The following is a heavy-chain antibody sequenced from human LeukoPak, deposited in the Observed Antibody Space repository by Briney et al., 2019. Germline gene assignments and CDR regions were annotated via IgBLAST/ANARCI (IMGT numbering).Heavy chain of an antibody. CDR2: IRSDGTI. J-gene: IGHJ3*02. D-gene: IGHD3-9*01. V-gene: IGHV3-48*02. CDR1: GFTSFNFP. Sequence: GGFLRLSCEASGFTSFNFPMNWVRKAPGKGLEWVSHIRSDGTITYADSVKGRFTISRDDAKTSVYLQMNSLRDEDTAIYYCTRDNIWAFDIWGQGTMVTVSS. CDR3: TRDNIWAFDI.